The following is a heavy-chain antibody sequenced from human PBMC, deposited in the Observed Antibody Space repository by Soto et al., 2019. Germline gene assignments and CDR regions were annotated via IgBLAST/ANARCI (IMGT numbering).Heavy chain of an antibody. CDR2: IYYSGST. Sequence: SETLSLTCTVSGGSISSGDYYWSWIRQPPGKGLEWIGYIYYSGSTYYNPSLKSRVTISVDTSKNQFSLKLSSVTAADTAVYYCARIIVEMAFDIWGQGTMVTVSS. V-gene: IGHV4-30-4*01. J-gene: IGHJ3*02. CDR1: GGSISSGDYY. D-gene: IGHD1-26*01. CDR3: ARIIVEMAFDI.